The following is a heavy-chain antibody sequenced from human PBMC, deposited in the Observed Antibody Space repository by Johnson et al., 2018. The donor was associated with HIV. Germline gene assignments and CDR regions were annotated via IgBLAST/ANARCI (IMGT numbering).Heavy chain of an antibody. Sequence: MQLVESGGGVVQPGRSLRLSCAASGFTFSSYDMHWVRQATGKGLEWVSAIGSAGDTYYPGSVKGRFTISRENAKNSLYLQMNSLTAGDTAVYYCARGYYYGSGSYYNSGAFDIWGQGTMVTVSS. J-gene: IGHJ3*02. CDR1: GFTFSSYD. CDR2: IGSAGDT. D-gene: IGHD3-10*01. CDR3: ARGYYYGSGSYYNSGAFDI. V-gene: IGHV3-13*01.